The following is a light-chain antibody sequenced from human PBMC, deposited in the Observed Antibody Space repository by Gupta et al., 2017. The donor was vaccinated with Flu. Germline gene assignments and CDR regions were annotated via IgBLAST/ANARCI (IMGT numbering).Light chain of an antibody. CDR1: QSVSSY. CDR3: QQRSNLIT. J-gene: IGKJ5*01. Sequence: EIVLTQSPATLSLSLGERATLSCRASQSVSSYLAWYQQKPGQAPRLLIYDASNRATGIPARFSGSGSGTDFTLTSSSLEPEDFAVYYWQQRSNLITFGQGTRLEIK. V-gene: IGKV3-11*01. CDR2: DAS.